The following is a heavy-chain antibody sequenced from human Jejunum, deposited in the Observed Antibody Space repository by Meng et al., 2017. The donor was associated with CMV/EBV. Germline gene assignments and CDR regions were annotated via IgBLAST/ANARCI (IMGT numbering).Heavy chain of an antibody. CDR2: IATGDRFGAKTT. J-gene: IGHJ6*02. CDR1: FSFSSYE. CDR3: ARDPVLNGLDV. Sequence: FSFSSYEFNWVRQAPGKGLEWVSYIATGDRFGAKTTYYADSVKGRFTISRDDAKNSLYLQMNSLRAEDTALYYCARDPVLNGLDVWGQGATVTVSS. V-gene: IGHV3-48*03.